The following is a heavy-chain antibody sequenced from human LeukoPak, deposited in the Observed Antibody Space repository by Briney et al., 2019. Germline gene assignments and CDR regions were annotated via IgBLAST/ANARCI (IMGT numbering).Heavy chain of an antibody. Sequence: PGGSLRLSCTASGFIASSNYMSWVRQAPGKGLEYVSAISSNGGSTYYANSVKGRFTISRDNSKNTLYLQMGSLRAEDMAVYYCARDLDSDGGILFDYWGQGTLVTVSS. CDR1: GFIASSNY. CDR2: ISSNGGST. V-gene: IGHV3-64*01. CDR3: ARDLDSDGGILFDY. D-gene: IGHD4-23*01. J-gene: IGHJ4*02.